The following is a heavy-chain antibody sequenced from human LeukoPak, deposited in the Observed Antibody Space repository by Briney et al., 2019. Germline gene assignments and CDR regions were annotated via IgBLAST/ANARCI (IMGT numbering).Heavy chain of an antibody. Sequence: SETLSLTCTVSGGSISSNNYYWGWIRQPPGKGLEWIGYISYTGSTDYNPSLKSRVTISVDMSKNQFSLKVSSVTAADTAVYYCARGSVYFDSWGQGTLVTVSS. CDR1: GGSISSNNYY. CDR3: ARGSVYFDS. J-gene: IGHJ4*02. V-gene: IGHV4-61*05. CDR2: ISYTGST.